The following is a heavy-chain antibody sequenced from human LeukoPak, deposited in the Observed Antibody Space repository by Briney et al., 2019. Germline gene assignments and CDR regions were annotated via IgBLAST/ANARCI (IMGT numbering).Heavy chain of an antibody. CDR3: ASRQYGSGVLGY. D-gene: IGHD3-10*01. Sequence: GGSLRLSCAASGFTFSSYGMHRVRQAPGKGLEWVAVIWYDGSNKYYADSVKGRFTISRDNSKNTLYLQMNSLRAEDTAVYYCASRQYGSGVLGYWGQGTLVTVSS. CDR2: IWYDGSNK. CDR1: GFTFSSYG. J-gene: IGHJ4*02. V-gene: IGHV3-33*01.